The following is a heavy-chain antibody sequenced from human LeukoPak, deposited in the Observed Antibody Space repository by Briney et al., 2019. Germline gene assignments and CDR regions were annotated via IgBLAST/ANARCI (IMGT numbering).Heavy chain of an antibody. CDR3: ASQAPHCSSTSCYTRGNWFDP. J-gene: IGHJ5*02. CDR1: GYTLTELS. CDR2: FDPEDGVT. D-gene: IGHD2-2*02. Sequence: ASVKVSCKVSGYTLTELSMHWVRQAPGKGLEWMGGFDPEDGVTIYAQKFQGRVTMTEDTSTDTAYMELSSLRSEDTAVYYCASQAPHCSSTSCYTRGNWFDPWGQGTLVTVSS. V-gene: IGHV1-24*01.